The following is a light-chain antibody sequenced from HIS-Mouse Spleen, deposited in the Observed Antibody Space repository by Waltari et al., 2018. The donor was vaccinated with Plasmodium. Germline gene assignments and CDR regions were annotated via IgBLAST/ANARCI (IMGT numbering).Light chain of an antibody. V-gene: IGLV3-10*01. CDR2: EDS. CDR3: YSTDSSGNHRV. CDR1: ALPKQY. Sequence: SYALTQPPSVSVSPGQTARITCSGAALPKQYAYWYQQKSGQAPVLVIQEDSKRPSGIPERFSGSSSGTMATLTISGAQVEDEADYYCYSTDSSGNHRVFGGGTKLTVL. J-gene: IGLJ3*02.